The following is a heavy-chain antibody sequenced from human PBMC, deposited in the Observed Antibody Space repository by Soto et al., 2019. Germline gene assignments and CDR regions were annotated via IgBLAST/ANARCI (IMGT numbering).Heavy chain of an antibody. CDR2: IYYSGST. J-gene: IGHJ3*01. CDR3: ARDQYGVVVPAAIPGGRFDL. D-gene: IGHD2-2*01. CDR1: GGSISSGCYS. V-gene: IGHV4-31*03. Sequence: PSETLSLTCTISGGSISSGCYSWSWIRQHPGKRLEWIGYIYYSGSTYYNPSLKSRVTISVDTSKNQFSLKLSSVTAADTAVYYCARDQYGVVVPAAIPGGRFDLWGHGTIFTV.